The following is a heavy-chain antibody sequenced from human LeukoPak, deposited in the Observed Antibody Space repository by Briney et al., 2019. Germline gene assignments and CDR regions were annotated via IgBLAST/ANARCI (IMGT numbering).Heavy chain of an antibody. J-gene: IGHJ4*02. Sequence: PGRSLRLSCAASGFTFSSYAMYWVRQAPGKGLEWVAVISYDGSNKYYADSVKGRFTISRDNSKNTLYLQMSSLRAEDTAVYYCATHYYDSSGYYSPDYWGQGTLVTVSS. CDR2: ISYDGSNK. CDR1: GFTFSSYA. D-gene: IGHD3-22*01. V-gene: IGHV3-30-3*01. CDR3: ATHYYDSSGYYSPDY.